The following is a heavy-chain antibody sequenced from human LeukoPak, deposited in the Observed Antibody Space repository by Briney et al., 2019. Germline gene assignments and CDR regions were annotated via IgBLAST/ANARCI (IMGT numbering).Heavy chain of an antibody. Sequence: GGSLRLSCAASGFTFSTYWMYRVRQAPGKGLEWVANIRQDGSHKYYVDSVKGRFTISRDNAKNSLYLQMNSLRVEDTAVYYCVREEGYWGQGTLVTVSS. CDR2: IRQDGSHK. J-gene: IGHJ4*02. V-gene: IGHV3-7*01. CDR3: VREEGY. CDR1: GFTFSTYW.